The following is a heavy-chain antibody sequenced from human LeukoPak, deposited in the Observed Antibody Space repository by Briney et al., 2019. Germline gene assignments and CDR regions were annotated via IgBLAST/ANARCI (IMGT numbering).Heavy chain of an antibody. D-gene: IGHD3-3*01. CDR3: ARDDYDFWSGYGYYMDV. Sequence: GGSLRLSCAASGFTFSSYWMSWVRQAPGKGLEWVANIKQDGSEKYYVDSVKGRFTISRDNAKNSLYLQMNSLRAEDTAVYYCARDDYDFWSGYGYYMDVWGKGPTVTVSS. CDR2: IKQDGSEK. V-gene: IGHV3-7*01. CDR1: GFTFSSYW. J-gene: IGHJ6*03.